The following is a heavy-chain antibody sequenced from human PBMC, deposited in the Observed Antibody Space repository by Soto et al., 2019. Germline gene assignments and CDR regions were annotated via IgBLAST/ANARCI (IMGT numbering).Heavy chain of an antibody. CDR1: GYTFTSYG. V-gene: IGHV1-18*01. CDR3: ARDLIPPGIPMAGTETDF. CDR2: ISAYNGNT. D-gene: IGHD6-19*01. Sequence: ASVKVSCKASGYTFTSYGISWVRQAPGQGLEWMGWISAYNGNTNYAQKLQGRVTMTTDTSTSTAYMELRSLRSDDTAVYYCARDLIPPGIPMAGTETDFWGHGPLVTVSA. J-gene: IGHJ4*01.